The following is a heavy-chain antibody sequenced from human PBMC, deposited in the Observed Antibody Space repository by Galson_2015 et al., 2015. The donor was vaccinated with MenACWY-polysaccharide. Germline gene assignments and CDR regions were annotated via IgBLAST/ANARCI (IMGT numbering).Heavy chain of an antibody. D-gene: IGHD6-19*01. V-gene: IGHV4-39*02. J-gene: IGHJ4*02. Sequence: LSLTCTVSGGSIRTETSFWGWIRQPPGTGLEWIGTTSYTGSTYYNPSLKGRVAFSTDTSNNHFSLTVTSVTAADTAVYYCARRRKRVAGEFDYWGQGTLVTVSS. CDR3: ARRRKRVAGEFDY. CDR2: TSYTGST. CDR1: GGSIRTETSF.